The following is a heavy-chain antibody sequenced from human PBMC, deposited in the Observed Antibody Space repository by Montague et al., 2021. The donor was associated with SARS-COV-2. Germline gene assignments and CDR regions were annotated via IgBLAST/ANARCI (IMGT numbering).Heavy chain of an antibody. V-gene: IGHV4-59*13. CDR3: ARDLGDY. CDR2: IYYSGST. CDR1: GGSISSYY. Sequence: SETLSLTCAVSGGSISSYYWSWIRQPPGKGLEWIGYIYYSGSTNYNPSLKSRVTISVDTSKYQFSLKLSSVTAADTAVYYCARDLGDYWDQGTLVTVSS. J-gene: IGHJ4*02.